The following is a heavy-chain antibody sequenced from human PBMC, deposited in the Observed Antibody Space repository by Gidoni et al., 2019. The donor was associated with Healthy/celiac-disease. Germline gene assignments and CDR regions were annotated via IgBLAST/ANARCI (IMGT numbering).Heavy chain of an antibody. CDR3: ASIAAREGWFDP. V-gene: IGHV4-59*12. CDR1: GGSISSYY. D-gene: IGHD6-6*01. J-gene: IGHJ5*02. CDR2: IYYSGST. Sequence: QVQLQESGPGLVKPSETLSLTCTVSGGSISSYYWSWIRQPPGKGLEWIGYIYYSGSTNYNPSLKSRVTISVDTSKNQFSLKLSSVTAADTAVYYCASIAAREGWFDPWGQGTLVTVSS.